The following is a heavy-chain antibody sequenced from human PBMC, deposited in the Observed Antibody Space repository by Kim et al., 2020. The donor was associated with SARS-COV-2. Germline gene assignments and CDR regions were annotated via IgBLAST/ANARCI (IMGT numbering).Heavy chain of an antibody. CDR3: ARPDSGSYSLDY. D-gene: IGHD1-26*01. Sequence: RYSPSFQGQVTISADKSISTAYLQWSSLKASDTAMYYCARPDSGSYSLDYWGQGTLVTVSS. V-gene: IGHV5-51*01. J-gene: IGHJ4*02.